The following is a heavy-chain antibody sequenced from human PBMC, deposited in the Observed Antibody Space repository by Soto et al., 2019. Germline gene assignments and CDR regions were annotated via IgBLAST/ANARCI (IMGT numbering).Heavy chain of an antibody. CDR1: GFTFSDYY. V-gene: IGHV3-11*03. Sequence: PGGSLRLSCAASGFTFSDYYMSWIRQAPGKGLEWVSYISSSSSYTNYADSVKGRFTISRDNAKNSLYLQMNSLRAEDTAVYYCAHRSHLWAGRIADYWGQGTLVTVSS. CDR3: AHRSHLWAGRIADY. J-gene: IGHJ4*02. CDR2: ISSSSSYT. D-gene: IGHD1-26*01.